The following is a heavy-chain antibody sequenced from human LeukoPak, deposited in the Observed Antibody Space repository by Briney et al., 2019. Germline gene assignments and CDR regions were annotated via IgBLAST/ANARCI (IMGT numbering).Heavy chain of an antibody. CDR2: INHSGST. J-gene: IGHJ4*02. CDR1: GGSFSGYY. Sequence: SETLSLTCAVYGGSFSGYYWSWIRQPPGKGLEWIGEINHSGSTNYNPSLKSRVTISVDTSKNQFSLRLNSVTAADTAVYYCASRGDSSSWYGSLNYWGQGTLVTVSS. CDR3: ASRGDSSSWYGSLNY. V-gene: IGHV4-34*01. D-gene: IGHD6-13*01.